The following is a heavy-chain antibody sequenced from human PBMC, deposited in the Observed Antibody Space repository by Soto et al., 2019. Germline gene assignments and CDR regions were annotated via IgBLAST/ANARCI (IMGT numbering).Heavy chain of an antibody. CDR2: INPKSGGT. D-gene: IGHD2-8*01. CDR3: ARGHSTDCSNGVCSFFYNHEMDV. CDR1: GYSFTDYH. Sequence: ASVKVSCKASGYSFTDYHIHWVRQAPGQGLEWLGRINPKSGGTSTAQKFQGWVTMTRXXXXXXXXXXXXXXXXXXXAVXXCARGHSTDCSNGVCSFFYNHEMDVWGQGTTVTVSS. V-gene: IGHV1-2*04. J-gene: IGHJ6*02.